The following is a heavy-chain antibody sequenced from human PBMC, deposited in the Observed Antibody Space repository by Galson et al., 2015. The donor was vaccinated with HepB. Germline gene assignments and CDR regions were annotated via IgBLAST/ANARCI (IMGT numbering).Heavy chain of an antibody. J-gene: IGHJ3*02. Sequence: PALVKPTQTLTLTCTFSGFSFTTSGVGVGWIRQPPGKALEWLALIYWEDDKRYSPSLKSRLTITKDTSKNQVILTMTNMDPIDTATYYCAHIAVTYAFDIWDQGTVVTVSS. V-gene: IGHV2-5*02. CDR2: IYWEDDK. CDR3: AHIAVTYAFDI. CDR1: GFSFTTSGVG. D-gene: IGHD4-17*01.